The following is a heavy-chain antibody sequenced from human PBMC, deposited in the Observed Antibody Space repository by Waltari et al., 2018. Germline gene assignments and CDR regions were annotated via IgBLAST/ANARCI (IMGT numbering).Heavy chain of an antibody. CDR1: GDSISRSSYY. D-gene: IGHD5-12*01. Sequence: QLQLQESGPGLVKPSETLSLTCTVSGDSISRSSYYWGWIRQSPGKGLEWIGCIYYSGSTDYHPTLKSRVTISGDTSKNQFSLKLSSVTAADTAVYYCARHWKKSGYRFDPWGQGTLVTVSS. J-gene: IGHJ5*02. CDR3: ARHWKKSGYRFDP. V-gene: IGHV4-39*01. CDR2: IYYSGST.